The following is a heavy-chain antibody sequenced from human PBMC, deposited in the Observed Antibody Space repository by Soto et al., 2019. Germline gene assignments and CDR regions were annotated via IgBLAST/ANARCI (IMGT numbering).Heavy chain of an antibody. Sequence: EVQLVESGGDLVQPGGSLRLSCAASGFTVSSNYMNWVRQAPGKGLEWVSVIYSGGDTYNADSVKGRFTISRDNFKNTLYLQMKSLRAEDTAGYYCASNLYAISSSPLVYWVQGTLVTVSS. J-gene: IGHJ4*02. CDR3: ASNLYAISSSPLVY. CDR2: IYSGGDT. D-gene: IGHD6-6*01. CDR1: GFTVSSNY. V-gene: IGHV3-66*01.